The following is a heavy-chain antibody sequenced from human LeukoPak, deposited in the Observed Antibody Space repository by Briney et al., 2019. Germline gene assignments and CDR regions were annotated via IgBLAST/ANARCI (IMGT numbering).Heavy chain of an antibody. CDR2: ISSSSSYI. V-gene: IGHV3-21*01. D-gene: IGHD3-3*01. CDR1: GFTFSSYS. Sequence: GGSLRLSCAASGFTFSSYSINWVRQAPGKGLEWVSSISSSSSYIYYADSVKGRFTISRDNAKNSLYLQMNSLRAEDTAVYYCARDHARSDAFDIWGQGTMVTVSS. CDR3: ARDHARSDAFDI. J-gene: IGHJ3*02.